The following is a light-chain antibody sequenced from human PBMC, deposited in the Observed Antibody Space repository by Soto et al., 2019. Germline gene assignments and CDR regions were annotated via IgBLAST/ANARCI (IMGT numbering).Light chain of an antibody. J-gene: IGKJ5*01. Sequence: ESVLTHSPGTLTLSPGERATLSSRASQSVSSSYLAWYQQKPGQAPRLLIYGASSRATGIPDRFSGSGSGTDFTLTISRLEPEDFAVYYCQQYGSSPPITFGQGTRLEIK. V-gene: IGKV3-20*01. CDR3: QQYGSSPPIT. CDR2: GAS. CDR1: QSVSSSY.